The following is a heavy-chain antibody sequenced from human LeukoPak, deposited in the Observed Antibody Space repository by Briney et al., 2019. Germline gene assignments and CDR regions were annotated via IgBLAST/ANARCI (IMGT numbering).Heavy chain of an antibody. J-gene: IGHJ4*02. V-gene: IGHV4-61*08. Sequence: SETLSLTCTVSGSSISSGDYYWSWIRQPPGKGLEWIGYIYYSGSINYNPSLKSRVTISVDTSKNQFSLKLSSVTAADTAVYYCARGHSSGNYFYYWGQGTLVTVSS. CDR3: ARGHSSGNYFYY. D-gene: IGHD3-10*01. CDR1: GSSISSGDYY. CDR2: IYYSGSI.